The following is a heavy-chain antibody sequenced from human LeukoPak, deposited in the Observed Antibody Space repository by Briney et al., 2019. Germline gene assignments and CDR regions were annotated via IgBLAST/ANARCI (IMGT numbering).Heavy chain of an antibody. D-gene: IGHD3-10*01. CDR1: GFTVSSNS. V-gene: IGHV3-53*01. J-gene: IGHJ4*02. CDR2: IYSDNT. Sequence: GGSLRLSCTVSGFTVSSNSMSWVRQAPGKGLEWVSFIYSDNTHYSDSVKGRFTISRDNSKNTLYLQMNSLRAEDTAIYYCARVEFGEYNYYFDSWGQGTLVTVS. CDR3: ARVEFGEYNYYFDS.